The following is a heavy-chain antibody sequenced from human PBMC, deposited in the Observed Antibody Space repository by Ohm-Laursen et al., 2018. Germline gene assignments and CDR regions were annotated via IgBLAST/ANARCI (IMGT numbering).Heavy chain of an antibody. Sequence: SLRLSCAASGFTFSSYWMHWVRQAPGKGLEWVSGISWNSGSIGYADSVKGRFIISRDNAKNSLYLQMNSLRGEDTALYYCAKESDILTGYGSGYFDYWGQGTLVTVSS. CDR1: GFTFSSYW. V-gene: IGHV3-9*01. J-gene: IGHJ4*02. CDR2: ISWNSGSI. CDR3: AKESDILTGYGSGYFDY. D-gene: IGHD3-9*01.